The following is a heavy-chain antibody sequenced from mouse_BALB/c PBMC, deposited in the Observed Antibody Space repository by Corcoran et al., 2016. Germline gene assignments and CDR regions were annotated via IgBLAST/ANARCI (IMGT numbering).Heavy chain of an antibody. CDR3: AREFYGNYAMDY. J-gene: IGHJ4*01. CDR1: GFNIKDTY. Sequence: EVQLQQSGAELVKPGASVKLSCTASGFNIKDTYMHWVKQRPEQGLEWIGRIDPANGNPKYDPKFQGKATITADTSSNTAYLQLSSLTSEDTAVYYCAREFYGNYAMDYWGQGTSVTVSS. V-gene: IGHV14-3*02. D-gene: IGHD2-1*01. CDR2: IDPANGNP.